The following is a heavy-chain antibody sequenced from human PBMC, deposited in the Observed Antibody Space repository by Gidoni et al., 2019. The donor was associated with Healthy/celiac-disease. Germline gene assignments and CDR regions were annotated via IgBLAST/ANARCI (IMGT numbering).Heavy chain of an antibody. Sequence: QVQLVQSGAAVKKPGSSVKVSCKSSGGTFSSYAISWVRQAPGQGLEWLGGIIPIFGTANYAQKFQGRVTITADESTSTAYMELSSLGADDTAVYYCASSSSGYFDYWGQGTLVTVSS. V-gene: IGHV1-69*01. J-gene: IGHJ4*02. CDR1: GGTFSSYA. CDR2: IIPIFGTA. CDR3: ASSSSGYFDY. D-gene: IGHD6-6*01.